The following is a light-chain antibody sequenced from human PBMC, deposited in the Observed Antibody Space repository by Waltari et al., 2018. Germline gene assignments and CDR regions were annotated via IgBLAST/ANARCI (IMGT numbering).Light chain of an antibody. CDR3: QQYHTSPFT. CDR1: QSIINSHNGQSY. CDR2: WAS. Sequence: DIVMAQSPDSLAVSLGERATINCKSMQSIINSHNGQSYLAWYQHKPGQPPKLLIHWASTRESGVPDRFSGSGSGTDFTLTISSLQAEDVAIYYCQQYHTSPFTFGPGTKVDI. J-gene: IGKJ3*01. V-gene: IGKV4-1*01.